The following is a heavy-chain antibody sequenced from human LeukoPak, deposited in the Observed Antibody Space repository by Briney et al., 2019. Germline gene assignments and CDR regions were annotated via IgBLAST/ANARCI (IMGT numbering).Heavy chain of an antibody. CDR1: GFTFSSYA. V-gene: IGHV3-23*01. CDR3: ARSEVDIVATVCFDY. Sequence: GGSLRLSCAASGFTFSSYAMSWVRQAPGKGLEWVSAISGSGGSTYYADSVKGRFTISRDNSENTLYLQMNSLRAEDTAVYYCARSEVDIVATVCFDYWGQGTLVTVSS. D-gene: IGHD5-12*01. CDR2: ISGSGGST. J-gene: IGHJ4*02.